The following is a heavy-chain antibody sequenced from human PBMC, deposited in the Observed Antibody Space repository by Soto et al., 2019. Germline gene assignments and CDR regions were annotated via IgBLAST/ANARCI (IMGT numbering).Heavy chain of an antibody. J-gene: IGHJ4*02. CDR3: VKAGGFCSGEPCSHLGAPNYLDY. V-gene: IGHV3-30*09. CDR2: MSYNGNVQ. Sequence: QVQLVESGGGVVQPGRSLRLSCAASGFTFSIYAMHWVRQAPGKGLEWVSVMSYNGNVQFYADSVKGRFAISRDNSKNTLYLQMNSLRAEDTAVYYCVKAGGFCSGEPCSHLGAPNYLDYWGQGTLVTVSS. D-gene: IGHD2-15*01. CDR1: GFTFSIYA.